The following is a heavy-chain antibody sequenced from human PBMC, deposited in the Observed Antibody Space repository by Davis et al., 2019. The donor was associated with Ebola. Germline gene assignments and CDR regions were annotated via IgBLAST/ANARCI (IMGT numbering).Heavy chain of an antibody. V-gene: IGHV1-18*01. J-gene: IGHJ4*02. D-gene: IGHD2-15*01. CDR2: IAAYNGYT. Sequence: ASVKVSCKTSGYSFTTYGIMWVRQAAGQGLEWMGWIAAYNGYTNYVQNFQGRVTMTIDPSASTAYMELRSLRSDDTAVYYCARVVDTWRVVDDYWGQGTLVTVSS. CDR1: GYSFTTYG. CDR3: ARVVDTWRVVDDY.